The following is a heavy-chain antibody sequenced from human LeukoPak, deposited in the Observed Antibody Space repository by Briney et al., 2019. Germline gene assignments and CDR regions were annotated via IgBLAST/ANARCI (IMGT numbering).Heavy chain of an antibody. J-gene: IGHJ5*02. CDR2: INHSGST. V-gene: IGHV4-34*01. CDR3: ARRGGYYYGSGQYNWFDP. CDR1: GGSFSGYY. Sequence: PSETLSLTCAVYGGSFSGYYWSWIRQPPGKGLEWIGEINHSGSTNYNPSLKSRVTISVDTSKNQFSLKLSSVTAADTAVYYCARRGGYYYGSGQYNWFDPWGQGTLVTVSS. D-gene: IGHD3-10*01.